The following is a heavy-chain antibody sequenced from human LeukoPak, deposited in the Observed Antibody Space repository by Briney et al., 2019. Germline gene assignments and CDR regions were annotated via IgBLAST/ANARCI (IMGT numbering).Heavy chain of an antibody. D-gene: IGHD5-18*01. Sequence: GGSLRLSCAASGFTFSSYSMNWVRQAPGKGLEWVSYISSSSSTIYYADSVKGRFTISRDNAKNSLYLQMNSLRAEDTAVYYCARASWHEPQIWYYYYMDVWGKGTTVTVSS. CDR1: GFTFSSYS. CDR3: ARASWHEPQIWYYYYMDV. CDR2: ISSSSSTI. J-gene: IGHJ6*03. V-gene: IGHV3-48*04.